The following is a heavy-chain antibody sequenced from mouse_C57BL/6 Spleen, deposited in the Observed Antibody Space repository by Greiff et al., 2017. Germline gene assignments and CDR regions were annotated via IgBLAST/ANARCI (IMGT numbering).Heavy chain of an antibody. CDR3: ARQELGRGYWYFDV. CDR1: GFTFSSYT. J-gene: IGHJ1*03. CDR2: ISGGGGNT. V-gene: IGHV5-9*01. D-gene: IGHD4-1*01. Sequence: EVQVVESGGGLVKPGGSLKLSCAASGFTFSSYTMSWVRQTPKKRLEWVATISGGGGNTYYPDSVKGRFTISRDNAKNTLYLQMSSLRSEDTALYYCARQELGRGYWYFDVWGTGTTVTVSS.